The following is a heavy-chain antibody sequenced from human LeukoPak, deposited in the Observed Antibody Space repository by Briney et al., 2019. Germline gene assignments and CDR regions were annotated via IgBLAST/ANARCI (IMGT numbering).Heavy chain of an antibody. Sequence: GGSLRLSCAASGFTFSTYWMNWVRQAPGNGLNRVAVISYDGSNKYYADSVKGRFTISRDNSKNTLYLQMNSLRAEDTAVYYCARSIVEVPAVDDYWGQGTLVTVSS. CDR3: ARSIVEVPAVDDY. CDR2: ISYDGSNK. D-gene: IGHD2-2*01. J-gene: IGHJ4*02. V-gene: IGHV3-30*03. CDR1: GFTFSTYW.